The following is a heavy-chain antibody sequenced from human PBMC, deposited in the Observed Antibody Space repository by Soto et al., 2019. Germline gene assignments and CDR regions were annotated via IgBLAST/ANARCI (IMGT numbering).Heavy chain of an antibody. Sequence: EVQLVESGGGLVQPGGSLRLSCAASGFTFSSYSMNWVRQAPGKGLEWVSYISSSSSTIYYADSVKGRFTISRDNAKNELYLQMSRLGAEDTAVNYCARVTCSGGSCYYGYYYYYMDVWGKGATVTGSS. CDR3: ARVTCSGGSCYYGYYYYYMDV. CDR1: GFTFSSYS. V-gene: IGHV3-48*01. D-gene: IGHD2-15*01. CDR2: ISSSSSTI. J-gene: IGHJ6*03.